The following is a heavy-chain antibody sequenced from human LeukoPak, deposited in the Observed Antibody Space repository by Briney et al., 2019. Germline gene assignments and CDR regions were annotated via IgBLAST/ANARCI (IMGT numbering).Heavy chain of an antibody. CDR1: GGSISSSSYY. V-gene: IGHV4-39*07. J-gene: IGHJ4*02. CDR2: IYYSGST. Sequence: MSSETLSLTCTVSGGSISSSSYYWGWIRQPPGKGLEWIGSIYYSGSTYYNPSLKSRVTISIDTSKKHFSLKLTSVTAADTAVYYCARGAPPQNWGQGTLVTVSS. CDR3: ARGAPPQN.